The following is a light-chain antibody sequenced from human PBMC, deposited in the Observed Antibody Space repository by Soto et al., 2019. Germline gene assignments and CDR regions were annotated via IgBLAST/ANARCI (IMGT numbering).Light chain of an antibody. J-gene: IGKJ5*01. CDR1: QSVSGS. CDR2: DTS. V-gene: IGKV3-11*01. Sequence: ESVLTQSPATLSLSPGERATLSCMTSQSVSGSLAWYQQKPGQAPRLLIYDTSNRATGIPARFSGRGSGTGFTLTISSLEPEDFALYYCKPRTSWPRVIFGQRTRLAI. CDR3: KPRTSWPRVI.